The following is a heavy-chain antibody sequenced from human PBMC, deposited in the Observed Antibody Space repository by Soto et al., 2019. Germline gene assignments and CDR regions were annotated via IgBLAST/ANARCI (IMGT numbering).Heavy chain of an antibody. CDR3: ARAQTGYLDLYNWFDP. D-gene: IGHD2-15*01. Sequence: SETLSLTCTVSGGSISTYYWSWIRQPPGKGLEWIGHIYYSGSTKYNPSLKSRVTMSVGTSRNQFSLKLSSVTAADTAVYYCARAQTGYLDLYNWFDPWGQGTLVTVSS. J-gene: IGHJ5*02. V-gene: IGHV4-59*01. CDR1: GGSISTYY. CDR2: IYYSGST.